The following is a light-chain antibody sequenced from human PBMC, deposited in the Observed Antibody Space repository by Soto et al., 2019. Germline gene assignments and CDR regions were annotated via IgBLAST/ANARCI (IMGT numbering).Light chain of an antibody. Sequence: EVVLTQSPGTPSLSPGERATLSHRASQSVSSSYLDWYQQKPGQAPRLLIYGASRRATGIPEKFSGSGSGTDFTLTISRLEPEDLAVYYCQQYGSSPPYPFGQGTKLEIK. J-gene: IGKJ2*01. CDR1: QSVSSSY. CDR3: QQYGSSPPYP. CDR2: GAS. V-gene: IGKV3-20*01.